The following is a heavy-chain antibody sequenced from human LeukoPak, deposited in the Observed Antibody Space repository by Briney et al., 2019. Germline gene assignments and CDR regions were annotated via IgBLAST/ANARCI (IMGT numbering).Heavy chain of an antibody. CDR3: ARDRGFGELLNNWFDP. CDR2: IRNDGNKY. Sequence: GGSLRLSCVASGFTFSTSGMHWVRQSPGKGLDWVAFIRNDGNKYNYAESVKGRFTISRDNSKNTLYLQMDSLSAEDTAVYYCARDRGFGELLNNWFDPWGQGTLVTVSS. D-gene: IGHD3-10*01. J-gene: IGHJ5*02. CDR1: GFTFSTSG. V-gene: IGHV3-30*02.